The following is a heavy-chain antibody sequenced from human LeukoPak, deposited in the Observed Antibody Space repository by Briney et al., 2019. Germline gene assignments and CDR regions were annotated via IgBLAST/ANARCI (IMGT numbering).Heavy chain of an antibody. CDR1: GFTFSSYS. V-gene: IGHV3-21*01. Sequence: GGSLRLSCAASGFTFSSYSMNWVRQAPGKWLEWVSSISSNSSYIYYADSVKGRFTISRDNAKNSLYLQMNSLRAEDTAVYYCARDPSVYYMDVWGKGTTVTVSS. J-gene: IGHJ6*03. CDR3: ARDPSVYYMDV. CDR2: ISSNSSYI.